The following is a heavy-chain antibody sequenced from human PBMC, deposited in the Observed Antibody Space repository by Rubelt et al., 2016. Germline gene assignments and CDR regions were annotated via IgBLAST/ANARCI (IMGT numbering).Heavy chain of an antibody. V-gene: IGHV3-23*04. CDR1: GFTFSSYG. D-gene: IGHD3-3*01. J-gene: IGHJ4*02. Sequence: VHLVESGGGVVQPGGSLRLSCAASGFTFSSYGMSWVRQSPGKGLEWVSGISGSGGTTYYANSVKGRFTISRDNAKNSLYLQMNSLRAEDTAVYYCARGPAYYDFWSGYCFFDYWGQGTLVTVSS. CDR2: ISGSGGTT. CDR3: ARGPAYYDFWSGYCFFDY.